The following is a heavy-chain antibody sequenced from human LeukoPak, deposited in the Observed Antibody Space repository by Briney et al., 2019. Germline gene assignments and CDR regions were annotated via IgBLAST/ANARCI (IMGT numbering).Heavy chain of an antibody. CDR1: GFTFDDYA. Sequence: PGRSLRLSCAASGFTFDDYAMHWVRQAPGKGLEWVSGISWNSGSIGYADSVKGRFTISRDNAKNSLYLQMNSLRAQDTALYYCAKDGEWFGDAFDIWGQGTMVTVSS. J-gene: IGHJ3*02. CDR3: AKDGEWFGDAFDI. D-gene: IGHD3-10*01. CDR2: ISWNSGSI. V-gene: IGHV3-9*01.